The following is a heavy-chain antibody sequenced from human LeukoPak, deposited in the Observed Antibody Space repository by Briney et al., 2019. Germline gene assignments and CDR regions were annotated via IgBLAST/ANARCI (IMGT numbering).Heavy chain of an antibody. J-gene: IGHJ4*02. D-gene: IGHD6-19*01. CDR2: ISAYNGNT. CDR3: ARELYSSGWQTPGH. Sequence: ASVKVSCKASGYTFTSYGISWVRQAPGQGLEWMGWISAYNGNTNYAQKLPGRVTMTTDTSTSTAYMELRSLRSDDTAVYYCARELYSSGWQTPGHWGQGTLVTVSS. V-gene: IGHV1-18*01. CDR1: GYTFTSYG.